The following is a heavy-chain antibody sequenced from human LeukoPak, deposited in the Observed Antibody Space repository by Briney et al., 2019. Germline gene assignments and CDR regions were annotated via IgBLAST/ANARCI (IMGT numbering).Heavy chain of an antibody. D-gene: IGHD3-10*01. CDR1: GGTFSSYA. CDR2: ISAYNGNT. Sequence: ASVKVSCKASGGTFSSYAISWVRQAPGQGLEWMGWISAYNGNTNYAQKLQGRVTMTTDTSTSTAYMELRSLRSDDTAVYYCARVAGYYGSGSYRLWGQGTLVTVSS. V-gene: IGHV1-18*01. J-gene: IGHJ4*02. CDR3: ARVAGYYGSGSYRL.